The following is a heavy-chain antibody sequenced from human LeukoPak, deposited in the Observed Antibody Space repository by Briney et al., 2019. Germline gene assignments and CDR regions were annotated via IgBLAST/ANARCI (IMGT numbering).Heavy chain of an antibody. D-gene: IGHD3-22*01. J-gene: IGHJ4*02. V-gene: IGHV1-69*05. CDR2: IIPIFGTA. CDR1: GGTFSSYA. CDR3: ARIYDSSGYSHFDY. Sequence: SVKVSCKASGGTFSSYAISWVRQAPGQGLEWMGGIIPIFGTANYAQKFQGRVTITTDESTSTAYMELSSLRSEDTAVYYCARIYDSSGYSHFDYWGQGTPVTVSS.